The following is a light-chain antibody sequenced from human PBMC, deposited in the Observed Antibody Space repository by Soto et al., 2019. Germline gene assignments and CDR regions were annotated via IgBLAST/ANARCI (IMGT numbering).Light chain of an antibody. Sequence: DIQMTQSPSSLSASVGDRVTITCQASQDINNFLNWYQQKPGKAPKLLIYDASKLDTGVPSRFRGSRSGTAFTFTISSLQPDDVSTYYWQQYDNLPITFGPGTKVEIK. CDR2: DAS. CDR3: QQYDNLPIT. J-gene: IGKJ3*01. CDR1: QDINNF. V-gene: IGKV1-33*01.